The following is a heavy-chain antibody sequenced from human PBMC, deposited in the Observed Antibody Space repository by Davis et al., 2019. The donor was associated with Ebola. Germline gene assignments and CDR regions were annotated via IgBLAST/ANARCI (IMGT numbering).Heavy chain of an antibody. CDR1: GFTFSSYA. J-gene: IGHJ4*02. Sequence: GGSLRLSCAASGFTFSSYAMSWVRQAPGKGLEWVSAISGSGGSTYYADSVKGRFTISRDNSKNTLYLQMNSLRAEDTAVYYCAKEGDYDILTGYWCFDYWGQGTLVSVSS. V-gene: IGHV3-23*01. CDR2: ISGSGGST. D-gene: IGHD3-9*01. CDR3: AKEGDYDILTGYWCFDY.